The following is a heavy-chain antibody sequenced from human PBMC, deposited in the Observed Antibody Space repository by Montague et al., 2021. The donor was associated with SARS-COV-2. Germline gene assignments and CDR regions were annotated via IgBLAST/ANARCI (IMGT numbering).Heavy chain of an antibody. Sequence: SETLSLTCTVPGGSISSYYWSWIRQPPGKGLEWIGYIFYSGSTNYNPSLKSRVTISVDTSKNQLSLKLSAVTAADTAVYYCARGSSPSHGDSYYCYYLDVWGKGTTVTVSS. J-gene: IGHJ6*03. D-gene: IGHD3-10*01. CDR1: GGSISSYY. CDR3: ARGSSPSHGDSYYCYYLDV. CDR2: IFYSGST. V-gene: IGHV4-59*01.